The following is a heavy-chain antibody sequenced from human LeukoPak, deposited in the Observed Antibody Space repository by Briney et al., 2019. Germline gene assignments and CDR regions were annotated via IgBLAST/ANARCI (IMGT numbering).Heavy chain of an antibody. CDR3: ARVGESYCSGGSCYSGLFDY. J-gene: IGHJ4*02. CDR2: IYYSGST. D-gene: IGHD2-15*01. CDR1: GGSISSGGYY. V-gene: IGHV4-31*03. Sequence: SETLSLTCTVSGGSISSGGYYWSWIRQPPGKGLEWIGYIYYSGSTYYNPSLKSRVTISVDTSKNQFSLKLSSVTAADTAVYYCARVGESYCSGGSCYSGLFDYWGQGTLVTVSS.